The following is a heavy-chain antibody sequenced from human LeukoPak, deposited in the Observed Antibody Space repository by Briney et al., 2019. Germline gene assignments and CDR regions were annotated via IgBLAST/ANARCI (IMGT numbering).Heavy chain of an antibody. D-gene: IGHD2-8*01. V-gene: IGHV4-59*01. CDR1: GVSISSYY. Sequence: SETLSLTCTVSGVSISSYYWSWIRQPPGKGLEWIGYIYYSGSTNYNPSLKSRVTISVDTSKNQFSLKLSSVTAADTAVYYCARGHWDIVLNWFDPWGQGTLVTVSS. CDR3: ARGHWDIVLNWFDP. J-gene: IGHJ5*02. CDR2: IYYSGST.